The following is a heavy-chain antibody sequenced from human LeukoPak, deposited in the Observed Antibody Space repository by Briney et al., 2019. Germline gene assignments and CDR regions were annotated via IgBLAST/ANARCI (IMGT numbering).Heavy chain of an antibody. J-gene: IGHJ4*02. CDR1: GFTFDDYA. Sequence: GGSLRLSCAASGFTFDDYAMHWVRQAPGKGLEWVSGISWNSGSIGYADSVKGRFTISRDNAKNSLYLQMSSLRAEDTAVYYCATDRGWRTSGYYLYYFEYWGQGTLVTFSS. CDR3: ATDRGWRTSGYYLYYFEY. D-gene: IGHD3-3*01. CDR2: ISWNSGSI. V-gene: IGHV3-9*01.